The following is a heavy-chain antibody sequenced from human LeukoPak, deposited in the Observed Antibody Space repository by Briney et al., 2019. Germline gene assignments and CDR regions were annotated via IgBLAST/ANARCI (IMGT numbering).Heavy chain of an antibody. V-gene: IGHV3-23*01. CDR2: ISGSGGST. CDR3: ASYYGDYGGFDY. D-gene: IGHD4-17*01. Sequence: GGSLRLSCAASGFTFPNFAMSWVRQAPGKGLEWVSAISGSGGSTYYADAVKGRFTISRDNSKNTLYLQMNSLRAEDTAVYYCASYYGDYGGFDYWGQGTLVTVSS. CDR1: GFTFPNFA. J-gene: IGHJ4*02.